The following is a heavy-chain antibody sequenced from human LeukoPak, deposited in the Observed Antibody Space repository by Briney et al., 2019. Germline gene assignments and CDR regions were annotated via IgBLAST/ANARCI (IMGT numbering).Heavy chain of an antibody. D-gene: IGHD3-22*01. J-gene: IGHJ4*02. CDR3: ARGESYYYDSSGYPFDY. CDR2: IIPIFGTA. V-gene: IGHV1-69*13. Sequence: SVKVSCKASGGTFSSYAISWVRQAPGQGLEWMGGIIPIFGTANYAQKFQGRVTITADESTSTAYMELSSLRSEDTAVYYCARGESYYYDSSGYPFDYWGQGTLVTVSS. CDR1: GGTFSSYA.